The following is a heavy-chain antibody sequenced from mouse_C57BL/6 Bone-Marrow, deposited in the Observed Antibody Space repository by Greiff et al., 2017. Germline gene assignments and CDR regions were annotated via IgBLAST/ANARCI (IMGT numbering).Heavy chain of an antibody. V-gene: IGHV1-15*01. CDR1: GYTFTDYE. D-gene: IGHD2-3*01. CDR3: TSLMGVEEDY. CDR2: IDPETGGT. Sequence: VQLQQSGAELVRPGASVTLSCKASGYTFTDYEMHWVKQTPVHGLEWIGAIDPETGGTAYNQKFKGKAILTADKSSSTAYMELRSLTSEDSAVYYCTSLMGVEEDYWGQGTTLTVSS. J-gene: IGHJ2*01.